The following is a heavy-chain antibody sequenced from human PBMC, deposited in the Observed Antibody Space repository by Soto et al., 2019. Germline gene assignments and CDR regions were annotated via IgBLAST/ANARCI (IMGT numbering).Heavy chain of an antibody. D-gene: IGHD6-13*01. V-gene: IGHV4-59*01. CDR1: GGSISSYY. CDR3: AREYSSPAGWFDP. J-gene: IGHJ5*02. Sequence: SETLSLTCTVSGGSISSYYWSWIRQPPGKGLEWIGYIYYSGSTNYNPSLKSRVTISVDTSKNQFSLKLSSVTAADTAVYYCAREYSSPAGWFDPWRQGTLVTVPS. CDR2: IYYSGST.